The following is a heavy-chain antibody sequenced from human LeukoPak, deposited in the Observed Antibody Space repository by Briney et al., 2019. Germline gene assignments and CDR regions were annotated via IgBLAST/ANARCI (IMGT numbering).Heavy chain of an antibody. J-gene: IGHJ4*02. CDR2: IYPGDSDT. Sequence: GESLKISCKASGYTFTTYWIGWVRQMPGKGLEWMGFIYPGDSDTRYSPSLQGQVTISADKSISTAYLQWSSLKASDTAMYYCARGIAVAGRTGSFDYWGQGTLVTVSS. CDR1: GYTFTTYW. V-gene: IGHV5-51*01. D-gene: IGHD6-19*01. CDR3: ARGIAVAGRTGSFDY.